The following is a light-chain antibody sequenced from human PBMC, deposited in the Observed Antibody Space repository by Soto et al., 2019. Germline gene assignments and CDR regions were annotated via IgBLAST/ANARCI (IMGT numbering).Light chain of an antibody. J-gene: IGKJ4*01. CDR1: QSLESS. V-gene: IGKV3-11*01. CDR3: QQRISWPLT. Sequence: DIVLTQSPATLSLSPGQRATLSCRASQSLESSLVWYQQKPGQAPRLLIYDASNRVTGNPARFSGSGSGTDFTLTIRSLQPADFAIYYCQQRISWPLTFGVGTKVEIK. CDR2: DAS.